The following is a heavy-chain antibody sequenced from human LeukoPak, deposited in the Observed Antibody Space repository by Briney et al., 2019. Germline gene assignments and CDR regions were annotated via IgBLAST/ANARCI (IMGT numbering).Heavy chain of an antibody. CDR3: ARPNITSYYDSRGYDAFDV. Sequence: GESLKISCKGSAYRFNAYWIAWVRQMPGKGLEWMGIIYPDDSDTRYSPSFQGQVTISADKSVRTAYLQWSSLKASDTAMYYCARPNITSYYDSRGYDAFDVWGQGTMVTDSS. V-gene: IGHV5-51*01. D-gene: IGHD3-22*01. CDR2: IYPDDSDT. CDR1: AYRFNAYW. J-gene: IGHJ3*01.